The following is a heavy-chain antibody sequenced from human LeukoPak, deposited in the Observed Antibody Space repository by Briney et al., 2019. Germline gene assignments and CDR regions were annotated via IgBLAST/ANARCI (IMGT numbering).Heavy chain of an antibody. CDR1: GFTFSSYS. Sequence: PGGSLRLSCAASGFTFSSYSMNWVRQAPGKGLEWVSSISSSSSYIYYADSVKGRFTISRDNAKNSLYLQMNSQRAEDTAVYYCAREFISIAARPRYYYMDVWGKGTTVTVSS. D-gene: IGHD6-6*01. V-gene: IGHV3-21*01. CDR3: AREFISIAARPRYYYMDV. J-gene: IGHJ6*03. CDR2: ISSSSSYI.